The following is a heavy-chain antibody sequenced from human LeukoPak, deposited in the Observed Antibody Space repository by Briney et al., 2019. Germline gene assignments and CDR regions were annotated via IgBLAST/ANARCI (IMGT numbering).Heavy chain of an antibody. CDR2: IYASGST. V-gene: IGHV4-4*07. Sequence: SETLSLTCTVSGGSISSYYWSWIRQPAGKGLEWIGRIYASGSTNYNPSLKSRVTMSVDTSKSQFSLKLISVTAADTAVYYCARDPRGIVGANHNWFDPWGQGTLVTVST. J-gene: IGHJ5*02. D-gene: IGHD1-26*01. CDR3: ARDPRGIVGANHNWFDP. CDR1: GGSISSYY.